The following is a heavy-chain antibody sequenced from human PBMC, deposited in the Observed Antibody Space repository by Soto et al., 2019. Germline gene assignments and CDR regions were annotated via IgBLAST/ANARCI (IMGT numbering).Heavy chain of an antibody. CDR2: INPSGGST. V-gene: IGHV1-2*04. J-gene: IGHJ6*02. CDR1: GYTFTSYG. Sequence: ASVTVSCKASGYTFTSYGISWVRQAPGQGLEWMGIINPSGGSTSYAQKFQGWVTMTRDTSISTAYMELSRLRADDTAVYYCARHGMDVWGQGTTVTVSS. CDR3: ARHGMDV.